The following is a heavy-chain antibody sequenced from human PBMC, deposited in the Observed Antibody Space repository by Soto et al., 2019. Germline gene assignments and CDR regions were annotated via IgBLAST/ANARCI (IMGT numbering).Heavy chain of an antibody. D-gene: IGHD3-3*01. CDR2: ISSRGSSI. J-gene: IGHJ6*02. CDR3: ARGYYDFWSGYYIIPYGMDV. CDR1: GFTFSDYY. V-gene: IGHV3-11*01. Sequence: SGGSLRLSCAVSGFTFSDYYMSWIRQAPGKGLEWVSYISSRGSSIYYADSVKGRFTISRDNAKNSLYLQMNGLRAEDTAVYYCARGYYDFWSGYYIIPYGMDVWGQGTTVTVSS.